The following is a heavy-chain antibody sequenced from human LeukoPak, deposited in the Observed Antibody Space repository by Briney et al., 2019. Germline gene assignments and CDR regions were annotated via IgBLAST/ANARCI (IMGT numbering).Heavy chain of an antibody. CDR2: IYTSGST. J-gene: IGHJ6*03. V-gene: IGHV4-61*02. CDR1: GGSISSGSYY. D-gene: IGHD2-2*01. CDR3: ARGPGYCSSTSCYYYYYMDV. Sequence: TLSLTCTVSGGSISSGSYYWSWIRQPAGKGLEWIGRIYTSGSTNYNPSLKSRVTISVDKSKNQFSLKLSSVTAADTAVYYCARGPGYCSSTSCYYYYYMDVWGKGTTVTVSS.